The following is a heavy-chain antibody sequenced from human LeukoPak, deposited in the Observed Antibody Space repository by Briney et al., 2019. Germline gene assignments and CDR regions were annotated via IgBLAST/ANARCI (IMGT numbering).Heavy chain of an antibody. J-gene: IGHJ4*02. CDR1: GGTFSSYA. Sequence: SVKVSCKASGGTFSSYAISWVRQAPGQGLEWMGGIVPIFGTANYAQKFQGRVTMTRDTSTSTVYMELSSLRSEDTAVYYCARVGYGSGSPFDYWGQGTLVTVSS. V-gene: IGHV1-69*05. D-gene: IGHD3-10*01. CDR2: IVPIFGTA. CDR3: ARVGYGSGSPFDY.